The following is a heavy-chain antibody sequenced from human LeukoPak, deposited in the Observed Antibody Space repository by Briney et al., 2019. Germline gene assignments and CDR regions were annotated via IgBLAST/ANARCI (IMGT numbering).Heavy chain of an antibody. CDR3: ARDRCSSTSCYIVWGDYYCYGMDV. Sequence: ASVKVSCKASGYTFTSYGISWVRQAPGQGLEWMGWISAYNGNTNYAQKLQGRVTMTTDTSTSTAYMELRSLRSDDTAVYYCARDRCSSTSCYIVWGDYYCYGMDVWGQGTTVTVSS. V-gene: IGHV1-18*01. CDR2: ISAYNGNT. D-gene: IGHD2-2*02. J-gene: IGHJ6*02. CDR1: GYTFTSYG.